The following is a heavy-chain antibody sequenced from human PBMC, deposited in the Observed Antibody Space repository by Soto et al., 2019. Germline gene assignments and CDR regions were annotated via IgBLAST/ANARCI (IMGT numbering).Heavy chain of an antibody. CDR1: GYTFTSYY. CDR2: INPSGGST. Sequence: QVQLVQSGAEVKKPGASVKVSCKASGYTFTSYYMHWVRQAPGQGLEWMGIINPSGGSTSYAQKFQGRVTMTRDTSTSTVYMELSSLRSEDTAVYYCARDLDHVGIAAAGALGFQHWGQGTLVTVSS. V-gene: IGHV1-46*03. CDR3: ARDLDHVGIAAAGALGFQH. D-gene: IGHD6-13*01. J-gene: IGHJ1*01.